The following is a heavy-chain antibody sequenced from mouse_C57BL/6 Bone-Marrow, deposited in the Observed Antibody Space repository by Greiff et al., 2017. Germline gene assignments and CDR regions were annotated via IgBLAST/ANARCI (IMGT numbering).Heavy chain of an antibody. Sequence: EVKLMESGGGLVQPKGSLKLSCAASGFTFNTYAMHWVRQAPGKGLEWVARISSKSSNYATYYADSVKDRFTISRDDSQSMLYLQMNNLKTEDTAMYYGVREGDWDNYWYFDVWGTGTTVTVSS. CDR1: GFTFNTYA. CDR3: VREGDWDNYWYFDV. J-gene: IGHJ1*03. CDR2: ISSKSSNYAT. D-gene: IGHD4-1*01. V-gene: IGHV10-3*01.